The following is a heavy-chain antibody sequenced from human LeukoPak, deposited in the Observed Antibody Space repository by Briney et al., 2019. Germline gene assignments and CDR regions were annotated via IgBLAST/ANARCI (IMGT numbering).Heavy chain of an antibody. CDR2: IYISGST. J-gene: IGHJ5*02. CDR3: ARGMAAAGTLGSWFDP. Sequence: SETLSLTRTVSGGSISSYYWSWIRQPAGKGLEWIGRIYISGSTNYNPSLKSRVTMSVDTSKNQFSLKLSSVTAADTAVYYCARGMAAAGTLGSWFDPGGQGTLVTVSP. D-gene: IGHD6-13*01. CDR1: GGSISSYY. V-gene: IGHV4-4*07.